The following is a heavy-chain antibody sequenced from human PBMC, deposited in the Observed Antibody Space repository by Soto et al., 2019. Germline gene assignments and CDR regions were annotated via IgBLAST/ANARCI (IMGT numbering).Heavy chain of an antibody. CDR1: GFTFSSYA. V-gene: IGHV3-23*01. CDR3: AKDRTTDGYYGSPPGGYFDY. CDR2: ISGSGGST. D-gene: IGHD3-10*01. Sequence: GGSLRLSCAASGFTFSSYAMSWVRQAPGKGLEWVSAISGSGGSTYYADSVKGRFTISRDNSKKRLYMQMNSLRAEDTAVYYCAKDRTTDGYYGSPPGGYFDYWGQGTLVTVSS. J-gene: IGHJ4*02.